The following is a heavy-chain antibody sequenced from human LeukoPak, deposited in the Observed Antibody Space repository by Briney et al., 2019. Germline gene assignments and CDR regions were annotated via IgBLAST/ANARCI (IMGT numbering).Heavy chain of an antibody. D-gene: IGHD6-6*01. V-gene: IGHV7-4-1*02. CDR2: INIKTGNP. CDR3: GRNEYSSSTDLEY. J-gene: IGHJ4*02. Sequence: ASVKVSCKGSGYTFTRYAINWVRQPPGQGQEWVGLINIKTGNPTYAQGFTGRFVFSLDISVNTAYLQINSLRAEDTAVYYCGRNEYSSSTDLEYWGQGTLVTVSS. CDR1: GYTFTRYA.